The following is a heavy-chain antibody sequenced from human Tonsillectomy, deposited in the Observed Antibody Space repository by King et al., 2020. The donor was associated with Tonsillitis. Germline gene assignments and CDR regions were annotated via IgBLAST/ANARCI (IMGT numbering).Heavy chain of an antibody. CDR3: AKGIWKLPLYTLLNEAFDM. CDR1: GFTFSSYG. D-gene: IGHD2-15*01. Sequence: VQLVESGGGVVQPGRSLRLSCAASGFTFSSYGMHWVRQAPGKGLEWVAVISYDGSNKYYADSVKGRFTISRDNSKNTLYLQMNSLRPEDTAVYYCAKGIWKLPLYTLLNEAFDMWGQGTMVTVSS. V-gene: IGHV3-30*18. J-gene: IGHJ3*02. CDR2: ISYDGSNK.